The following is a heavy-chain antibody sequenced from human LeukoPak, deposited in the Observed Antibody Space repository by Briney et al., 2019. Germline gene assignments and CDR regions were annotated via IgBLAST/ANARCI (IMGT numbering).Heavy chain of an antibody. CDR3: AKAPPYKKYFDY. J-gene: IGHJ4*02. CDR2: ISGSGGST. D-gene: IGHD1-1*01. Sequence: PGGSLRLSCAASGFTVSSNYMSWVRQAPGKGLEWVSAISGSGGSTYYADSVKGRFTISRDNSKNTLYLQMNSLRAEDTAVYYCAKAPPYKKYFDYWGQGTLVTVSS. CDR1: GFTVSSNY. V-gene: IGHV3-23*01.